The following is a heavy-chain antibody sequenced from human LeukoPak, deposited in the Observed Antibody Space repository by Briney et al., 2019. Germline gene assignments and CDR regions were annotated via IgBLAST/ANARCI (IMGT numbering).Heavy chain of an antibody. V-gene: IGHV1-2*02. CDR3: ARGGAVVVVAANPRGGNWFDP. J-gene: IGHJ5*02. Sequence: ASVKVSCKASGYTFTGYYMHWVRQAPGQGLEWMGWINPNSGGTNYAQKFQGRVTMTRDTSISTAYMELSRLRSDDTAVYYCARGGAVVVVAANPRGGNWFDPWGQGALVTVSS. D-gene: IGHD2-15*01. CDR1: GYTFTGYY. CDR2: INPNSGGT.